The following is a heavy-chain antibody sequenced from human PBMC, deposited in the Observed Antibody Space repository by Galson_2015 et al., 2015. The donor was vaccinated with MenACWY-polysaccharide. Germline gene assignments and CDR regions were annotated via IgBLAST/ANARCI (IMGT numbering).Heavy chain of an antibody. Sequence: QSGAAVKKPGESLKISCKGSGYSFTSYWIGWVRQMPGKSLEWMGIIHPGDSDTRYTPSFQGQVSISTDKSISTALLQWSSLKDSDTAMYYCARRESSGLNGIDVWGQGTTVTVSS. D-gene: IGHD6-19*01. V-gene: IGHV5-51*01. CDR3: ARRESSGLNGIDV. CDR2: IHPGDSDT. CDR1: GYSFTSYW. J-gene: IGHJ6*02.